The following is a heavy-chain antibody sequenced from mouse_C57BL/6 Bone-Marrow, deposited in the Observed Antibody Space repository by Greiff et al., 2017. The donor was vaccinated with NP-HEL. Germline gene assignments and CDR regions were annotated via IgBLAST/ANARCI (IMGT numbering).Heavy chain of an antibody. J-gene: IGHJ2*01. Sequence: EVQLQQPGAELVKPGASVKLSCKASGYTFTIYWMHWVKQRPGPGLAWIGALYPGNSDTRYNQQFKCKAKLPAVQSASTAYMELSSLTNEDSAVYYCHYDGYLGDYFDYWGQGTTLTVSS. CDR1: GYTFTIYW. V-gene: IGHV1-5*01. CDR2: LYPGNSDT. CDR3: HYDGYLGDYFDY. D-gene: IGHD2-3*01.